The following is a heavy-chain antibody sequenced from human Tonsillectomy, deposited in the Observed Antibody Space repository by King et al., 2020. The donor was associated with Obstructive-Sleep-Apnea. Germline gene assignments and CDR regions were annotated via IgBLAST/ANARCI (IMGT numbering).Heavy chain of an antibody. CDR3: ARPGVSFSLTWYYFAY. D-gene: IGHD3-16*02. J-gene: IGHJ4*02. V-gene: IGHV5-51*01. Sequence: VQLVQSGVEVKKPGESLKISCKGSGYTFTSYWIGWVRQVPGKGLEWMGIIQPGDSNIRYSPSFQGQVTISADKSINTAYLQWSSLKASDTAMYYCARPGVSFSLTWYYFAYWGQGTLVTVSA. CDR1: GYTFTSYW. CDR2: IQPGDSNI.